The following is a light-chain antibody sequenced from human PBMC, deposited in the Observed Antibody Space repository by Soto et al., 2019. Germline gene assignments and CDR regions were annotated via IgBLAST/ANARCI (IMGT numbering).Light chain of an antibody. CDR2: KAS. V-gene: IGKV1-5*03. CDR1: QSISSW. CDR3: QQYNSYPWT. J-gene: IGKJ1*01. Sequence: DIQMTQSPSTLSASVGDRVTITCRASQSISSWLAWYQQKPGKAPKLLIYKASSLEGGVPSRFSGSGSGTEFTLPISSLQPDDFVTYYCQQYNSYPWTFGQGTKVEIK.